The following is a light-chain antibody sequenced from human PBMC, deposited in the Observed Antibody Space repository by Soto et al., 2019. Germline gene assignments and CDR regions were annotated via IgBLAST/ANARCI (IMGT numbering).Light chain of an antibody. CDR1: QGISSY. Sequence: AIRMTHSPSSLSASTGDRVTITLRASQGISSYLAWYQQKPGKAPKLLIYAASTLQSGVPSRFSGSGSGTDFTLTISCLQSEDFATYYCQQYYSYPLTFGGGTKVDIK. J-gene: IGKJ4*01. CDR3: QQYYSYPLT. CDR2: AAS. V-gene: IGKV1-8*01.